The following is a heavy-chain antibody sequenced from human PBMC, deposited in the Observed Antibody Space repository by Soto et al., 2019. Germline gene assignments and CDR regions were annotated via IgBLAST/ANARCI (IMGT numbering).Heavy chain of an antibody. J-gene: IGHJ1*01. CDR1: GFTFSSYG. D-gene: IGHD6-19*01. Sequence: GGSLRLSCAASGFTFSSYGMHWVRQAPGKGLEWVAVISYDGSNKYYADSVKGRFTISRDNSKNTLYLQMNSLRAEDTAVYYCAKFLVAGPTAEYFQHWGQGTLVTVSS. CDR2: ISYDGSNK. V-gene: IGHV3-30*18. CDR3: AKFLVAGPTAEYFQH.